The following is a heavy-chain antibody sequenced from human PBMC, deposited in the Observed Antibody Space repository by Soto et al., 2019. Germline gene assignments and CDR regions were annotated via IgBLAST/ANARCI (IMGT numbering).Heavy chain of an antibody. CDR3: AKAWQGIPDAFDI. V-gene: IGHV3-30*18. CDR2: ISYDGSNK. CDR1: GFTFSSYG. Sequence: GGSLRLSCAASGFTFSSYGMHWVRQAPGKGLEWVAVISYDGSNKYYADSVKGRFTISRDNSKNTLYLQMNSLRAEDTAVYYCAKAWQGIPDAFDIWGQGTMVTVSS. J-gene: IGHJ3*02.